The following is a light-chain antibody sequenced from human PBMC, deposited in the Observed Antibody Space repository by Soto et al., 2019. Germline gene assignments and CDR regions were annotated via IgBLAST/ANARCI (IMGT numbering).Light chain of an antibody. CDR1: QNLLHSNGYNY. CDR3: AQGLATPFT. Sequence: EIVLTQSPLSLPVTPGEPASISCRSSQNLLHSNGYNYLHWYLQKPGQSPQLLIYLGSNRASGVPDRFSGSGSGTDFTLTINSVEAEDVGLYFCAQGLATPFTFGGGTKVEIK. CDR2: LGS. J-gene: IGKJ4*01. V-gene: IGKV2-28*01.